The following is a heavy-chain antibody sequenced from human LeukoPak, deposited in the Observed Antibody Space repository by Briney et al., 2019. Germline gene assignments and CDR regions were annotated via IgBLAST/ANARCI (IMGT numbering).Heavy chain of an antibody. V-gene: IGHV4-30-2*01. Sequence: SQTLSLTCAVSGGSISSGGYSWSWIQQPPGKGLEWIGYIYHSGSTYYNPSLKSRVTISVDRSKNQFSLKLSSVTAADTAVYYCPSYFYERNGGFEIWGQRT. CDR1: GGSISSGGYS. CDR3: PSYFYERNGGFEI. J-gene: IGHJ6*01. CDR2: IYHSGST. D-gene: IGHD3-22*01.